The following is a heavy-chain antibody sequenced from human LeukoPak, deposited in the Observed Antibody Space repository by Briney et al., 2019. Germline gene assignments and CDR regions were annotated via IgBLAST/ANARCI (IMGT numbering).Heavy chain of an antibody. V-gene: IGHV1-3*01. CDR1: GYTFTSYA. CDR3: ARGPYCSGGSCYHFDY. J-gene: IGHJ4*02. CDR2: INAGNGNT. Sequence: GASVKVSCKASGYTFTSYAMHWVRQAPGQRLEWMGWINAGNGNTKYSQKFQGRVTITRDTSASTAHMELSSLRSEDTAVYYCARGPYCSGGSCYHFDYWGQGTLVTVSS. D-gene: IGHD2-15*01.